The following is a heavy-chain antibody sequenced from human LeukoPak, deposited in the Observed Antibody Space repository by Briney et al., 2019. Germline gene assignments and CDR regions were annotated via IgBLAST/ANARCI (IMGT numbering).Heavy chain of an antibody. D-gene: IGHD3-10*01. J-gene: IGHJ5*02. CDR1: GGSISSYY. V-gene: IGHV4-4*07. CDR3: ARDSGTTGEVKFDP. CDR2: IYTSGTI. Sequence: SETLSLTCTISGGSISSYYWSWIRQPAGTALEWIGRIYTSGTITYNPSLKSRVTMSVDTSKNQFSLKLSSVTAADTAVYYCARDSGTTGEVKFDPWGQGTLVTVSS.